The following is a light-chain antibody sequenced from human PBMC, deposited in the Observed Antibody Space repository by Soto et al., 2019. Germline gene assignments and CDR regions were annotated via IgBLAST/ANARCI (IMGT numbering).Light chain of an antibody. J-gene: IGLJ1*01. CDR3: SSYAGSNNPVV. CDR2: EVS. V-gene: IGLV2-8*01. Sequence: QSALTQPPSASGSPGQSVTISCSGTSIDVGGYNYVSWYQQHPGKAPKLMIYEVSTRPSGLPDRFSGSKSGTTASLTVSGLQAEDEADYYYSSYAGSNNPVVFGTGTKLTVL. CDR1: SIDVGGYNY.